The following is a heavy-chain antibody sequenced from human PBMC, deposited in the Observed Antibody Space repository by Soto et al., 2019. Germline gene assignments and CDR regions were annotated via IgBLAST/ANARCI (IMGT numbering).Heavy chain of an antibody. CDR3: ARVGPWVPYYYDSSPYNFQNWFDP. CDR2: IYHGGST. D-gene: IGHD3-22*01. V-gene: IGHV4-38-2*01. CDR1: GYSISIGHY. Sequence: PSEALSVSCALSGYSISIGHYEGWLRQPPVKGLQWIASIYHGGSTYYNPSLNSRVTLSIDMTNNHVSLILNSVTAADTAVYYCARVGPWVPYYYDSSPYNFQNWFDPWGQGTLVTVSS. J-gene: IGHJ5*02.